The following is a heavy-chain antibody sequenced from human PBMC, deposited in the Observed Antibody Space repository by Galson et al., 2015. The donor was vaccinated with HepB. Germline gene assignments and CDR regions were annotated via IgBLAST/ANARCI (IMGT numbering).Heavy chain of an antibody. V-gene: IGHV3-21*01. CDR2: ISSSSSSYI. D-gene: IGHD3-10*01. CDR3: ARDRLWFGPDY. Sequence: SLRLSCAASGFTFSSYSMNWVRQAPGKGLEWVSSISSSSSSYIYYADSVKGRFTISRDNAKNSLYLQMNSLRAEDTAVYYCARDRLWFGPDYWGQGTLVTVSS. J-gene: IGHJ4*02. CDR1: GFTFSSYS.